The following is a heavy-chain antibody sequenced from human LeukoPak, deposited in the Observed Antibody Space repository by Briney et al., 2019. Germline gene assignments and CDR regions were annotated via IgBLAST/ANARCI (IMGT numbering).Heavy chain of an antibody. CDR3: ARRVATKPKYCFDY. D-gene: IGHD5-24*01. Sequence: KPSETLSLTCTVSGGSISNYYWSWIRQAPGKGLEWIGYIYYSGNTDYNPSLKSRVTMSLDTSKNQFSLKLSSVTAADTAVYYCARRVATKPKYCFDYWGQGALVTVSS. V-gene: IGHV4-59*08. CDR2: IYYSGNT. CDR1: GGSISNYY. J-gene: IGHJ4*02.